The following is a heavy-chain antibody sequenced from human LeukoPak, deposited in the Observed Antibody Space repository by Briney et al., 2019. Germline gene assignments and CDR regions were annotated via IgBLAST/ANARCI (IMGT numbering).Heavy chain of an antibody. Sequence: ASVKVSCKASGYTFTSYYMHWVRQAPGQGLEWMGRINPNSGGTNYAQKFQGRVTMTRDTSISTAYMELSRLRSDDTAVYYCARELVVGATIGDAFDIWGQGTMVTVSS. CDR3: ARELVVGATIGDAFDI. V-gene: IGHV1-2*06. CDR1: GYTFTSYY. CDR2: INPNSGGT. J-gene: IGHJ3*02. D-gene: IGHD1-26*01.